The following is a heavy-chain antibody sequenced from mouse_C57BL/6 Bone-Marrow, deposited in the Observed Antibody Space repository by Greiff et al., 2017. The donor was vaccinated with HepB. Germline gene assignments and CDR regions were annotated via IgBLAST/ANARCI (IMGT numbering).Heavy chain of an antibody. CDR1: GFTFSSYG. J-gene: IGHJ3*01. Sequence: DVMLVESGGDLVKPGGSLKLSCAASGFTFSSYGMSWVRQTPDKRLEWVATISSGGSYTYYPASVKGRFTISRDNAKNTLYLQMSSLKSEDTAMYYCASPYSNPAYWGQGTLVTVSA. D-gene: IGHD2-5*01. CDR3: ASPYSNPAY. CDR2: ISSGGSYT. V-gene: IGHV5-6*02.